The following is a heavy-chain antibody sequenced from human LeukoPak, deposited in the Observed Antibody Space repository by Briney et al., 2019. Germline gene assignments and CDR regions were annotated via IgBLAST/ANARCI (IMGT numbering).Heavy chain of an antibody. D-gene: IGHD2-21*02. V-gene: IGHV1-46*01. Sequence: ASVKVSSKASGYTFTSYYMHWVRQAPGQGLEWMGIINPSGGSTSYAQKFQGRVTMTRDTSTSTVYTELSSLRSEATAVYYCARNAYCGGDCYTQFYFDYWGQGTLVTVSS. CDR1: GYTFTSYY. CDR2: INPSGGST. J-gene: IGHJ4*02. CDR3: ARNAYCGGDCYTQFYFDY.